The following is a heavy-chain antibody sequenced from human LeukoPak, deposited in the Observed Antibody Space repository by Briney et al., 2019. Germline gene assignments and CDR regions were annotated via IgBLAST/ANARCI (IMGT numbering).Heavy chain of an antibody. CDR3: ATDSPETAAFDY. J-gene: IGHJ4*02. Sequence: GGSLRLSCTAPGFSFSTYSMNWVRQAPGKGLEWVSYIVGSSSNIYYADSVKGRFTISRDNAKNSLYLRMDSLRAEDTAVYYCATDSPETAAFDYWGQGTLVTVSS. CDR1: GFSFSTYS. V-gene: IGHV3-48*04. D-gene: IGHD1-1*01. CDR2: IVGSSSNI.